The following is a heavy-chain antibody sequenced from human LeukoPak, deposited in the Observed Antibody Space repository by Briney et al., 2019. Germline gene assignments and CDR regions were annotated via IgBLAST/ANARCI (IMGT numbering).Heavy chain of an antibody. CDR3: ARESFGPGRYYHMDV. Sequence: GGSLILSCAASGFTFSSYDMHWVRQPTGKGLEWVSAIDSAGGTYSPGSVKGRFTISRDDAKNSLYLQMNSLRAGDTAVYYCARESFGPGRYYHMDVWGKGTTVTVSS. J-gene: IGHJ6*03. D-gene: IGHD3-10*01. CDR2: IDSAGGT. V-gene: IGHV3-13*01. CDR1: GFTFSSYD.